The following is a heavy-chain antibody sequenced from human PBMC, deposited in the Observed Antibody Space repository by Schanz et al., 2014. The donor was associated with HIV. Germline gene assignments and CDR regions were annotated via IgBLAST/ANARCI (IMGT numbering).Heavy chain of an antibody. CDR2: IKSKIDGGAA. D-gene: IGHD3-16*01. Sequence: VQLVESGGGVFQPGRSLRLSCAASGFTFRSYGMHWVRQAPGKGLEWVGRIKSKIDGGAADYAAAVKGRFTISRDDSKSTLYVQMNRLKTEDTGVYYCTTDSEPYVYWGQGTLVTVSS. CDR1: GFTFRSYG. V-gene: IGHV3-15*01. J-gene: IGHJ4*02. CDR3: TTDSEPYVY.